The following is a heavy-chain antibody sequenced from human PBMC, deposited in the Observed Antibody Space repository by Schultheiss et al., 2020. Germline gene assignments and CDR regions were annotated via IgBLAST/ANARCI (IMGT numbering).Heavy chain of an antibody. CDR2: IWYDGSNK. J-gene: IGHJ6*02. D-gene: IGHD3-10*01. Sequence: GGSLRLSCAASGFTFSSYGMHWVRQAPGKGLEWVAVIWYDGSNKYYADSVKGRFTISRDNSKNTLYLQMNSLRAEDTAVYYCARDLVITMVRGVINYYYGMDLWVEGAS. CDR1: GFTFSSYG. CDR3: ARDLVITMVRGVINYYYGMDL. V-gene: IGHV3-33*01.